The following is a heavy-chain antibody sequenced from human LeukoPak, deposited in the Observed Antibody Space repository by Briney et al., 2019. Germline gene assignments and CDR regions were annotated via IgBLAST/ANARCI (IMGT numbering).Heavy chain of an antibody. Sequence: SVKVSCKASGYTFGSYGVSWVRQAPGQGLEWMAWIGPYNGNTNYAQKFQGRVTMTTDTSTSTAYMELRSLRADDTAVYYCARDSASVWPGSSGWSNWFDPWGQGTLVTVSS. V-gene: IGHV1-18*01. CDR3: ARDSASVWPGSSGWSNWFDP. CDR1: GYTFGSYG. J-gene: IGHJ5*02. D-gene: IGHD6-19*01. CDR2: IGPYNGNT.